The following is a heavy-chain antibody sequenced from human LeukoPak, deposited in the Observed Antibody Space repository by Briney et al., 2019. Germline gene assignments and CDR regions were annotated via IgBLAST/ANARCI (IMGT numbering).Heavy chain of an antibody. CDR1: GGSISSGGYY. Sequence: SETLSLTCTVSGGSISSGGYYWSWIRQHPGKGLEWIGYIYYSGSTYYNPSLKSGVTISVDTSKNQFSLKLSSVTAADTAVYYCARTIKGVVPADPWGQGTLVTVSS. CDR3: ARTIKGVVPADP. CDR2: IYYSGST. J-gene: IGHJ5*02. V-gene: IGHV4-31*03. D-gene: IGHD2-2*01.